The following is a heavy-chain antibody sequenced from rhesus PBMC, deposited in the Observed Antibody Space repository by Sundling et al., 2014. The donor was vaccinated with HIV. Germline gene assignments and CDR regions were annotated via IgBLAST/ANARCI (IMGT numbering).Heavy chain of an antibody. CDR1: GFTFSSYG. D-gene: IGHD6-25*01. CDR3: ARTLAAVGTPDRLHFDY. CDR2: INNGGGST. Sequence: EVQLVETGGGLVQPGGSLKLSCAASGFTFSSYGMSWVRQAPGKGLEWVSGINNGGGSTYYADSVKGRFTISRDNSKNTLSLQMNSLRVEDTAVYYCARTLAAVGTPDRLHFDYWGQGVLVTVSS. V-gene: IGHV3S42*01. J-gene: IGHJ4*01.